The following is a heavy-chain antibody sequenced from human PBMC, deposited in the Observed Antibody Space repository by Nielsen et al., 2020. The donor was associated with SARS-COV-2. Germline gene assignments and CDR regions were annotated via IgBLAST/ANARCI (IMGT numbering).Heavy chain of an antibody. Sequence: GESLKISCAASGLIFSSSWMVWVRQAPGKGLEWVANINEDGSVVNYVDSVKGRFTISRDNAGKSLYLQMNSLRAEDTAVYYCARGPYTRYGMDVWGQGTTVTVSS. CDR3: ARGPYTRYGMDV. D-gene: IGHD4-11*01. CDR2: INEDGSVV. CDR1: GLIFSSSW. J-gene: IGHJ6*02. V-gene: IGHV3-7*05.